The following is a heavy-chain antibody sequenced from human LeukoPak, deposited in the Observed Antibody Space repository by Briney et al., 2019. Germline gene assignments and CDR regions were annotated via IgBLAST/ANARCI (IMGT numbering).Heavy chain of an antibody. D-gene: IGHD3-3*01. CDR2: IYHSGST. J-gene: IGHJ5*02. Sequence: SETLSLTCTVSGYSISSGYYWGWIRQPPGKGLEWIGSIYHSGSTYYNPSLKSRVTILIDTSKNHFSLKLTSVTAADTAVYYCARHLGAAGVLRFDPWGQGTLVTVSS. V-gene: IGHV4-38-2*02. CDR1: GYSISSGYY. CDR3: ARHLGAAGVLRFDP.